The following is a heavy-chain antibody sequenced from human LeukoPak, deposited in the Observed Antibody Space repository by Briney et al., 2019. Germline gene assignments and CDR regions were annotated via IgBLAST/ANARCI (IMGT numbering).Heavy chain of an antibody. CDR3: ARASYISSWYFDY. J-gene: IGHJ4*02. V-gene: IGHV3-48*02. CDR1: GFTFSDYS. Sequence: GGSLRLSCAASGFTFSDYSMTWVRQAPGKGLEWFSYISSSSSTIYYAGSVKGRFTISRDNAKNSLDLQMNSLRDEDTAVYYCARASYISSWYFDYWGQGTLVTVSS. D-gene: IGHD6-13*01. CDR2: ISSSSSTI.